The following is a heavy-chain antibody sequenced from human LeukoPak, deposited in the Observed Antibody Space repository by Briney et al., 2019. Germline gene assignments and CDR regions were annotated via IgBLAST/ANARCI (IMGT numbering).Heavy chain of an antibody. CDR2: INHSGST. Sequence: SETLSLTCTVSGGSISSYYWSWIRQPPGKGLEWIGEINHSGSTNYNPSLKSRVTISVDTSKNQFSLKLSSVTAADTAVYYCATRKYPTSAFDIWGQGTMVTVSS. CDR3: ATRKYPTSAFDI. CDR1: GGSISSYY. D-gene: IGHD6-6*01. V-gene: IGHV4-34*01. J-gene: IGHJ3*02.